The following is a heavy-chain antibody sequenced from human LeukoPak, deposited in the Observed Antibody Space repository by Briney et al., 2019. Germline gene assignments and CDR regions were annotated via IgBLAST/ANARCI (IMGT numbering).Heavy chain of an antibody. CDR1: GFTFSDTW. D-gene: IGHD4-17*01. V-gene: IGHV3-21*01. Sequence: GGSLRLSCAASGFTFSDTWMHWVRQAPGKGLEWVSSISSSSSYIYYADSVKGRFTISRDNAKNSLYLQMNSLRAEDTAVYYCARGGTVTTGNDAFDIWGQGTMVTVSS. CDR2: ISSSSSYI. CDR3: ARGGTVTTGNDAFDI. J-gene: IGHJ3*02.